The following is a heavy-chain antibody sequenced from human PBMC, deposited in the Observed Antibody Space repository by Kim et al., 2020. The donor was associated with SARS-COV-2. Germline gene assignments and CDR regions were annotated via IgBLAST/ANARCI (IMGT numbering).Heavy chain of an antibody. CDR3: AREGVIAFDY. V-gene: IGHV4-59*01. Sequence: TNYNPPLKSRVTISVDTSKNQFSLKLSSVTAADTAVYYCAREGVIAFDYWGQGTLVTVSS. J-gene: IGHJ4*02. CDR2: T. D-gene: IGHD2-21*01.